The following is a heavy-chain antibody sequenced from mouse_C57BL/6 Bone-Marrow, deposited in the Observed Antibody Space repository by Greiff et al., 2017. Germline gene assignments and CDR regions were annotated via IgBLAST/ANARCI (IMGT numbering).Heavy chain of an antibody. Sequence: VHVKQSGAELVRPGASVKLSCTASGFNIKDDHMHWVKQRPEQGLEWIGWIDPENGDTEYASKFQGKATITVDTSSNTAYLQLSSLTSEDTAVYYCTRIAYWGQGTLVTVSA. CDR1: GFNIKDDH. CDR2: IDPENGDT. V-gene: IGHV14-4*01. CDR3: TRIAY. J-gene: IGHJ3*01.